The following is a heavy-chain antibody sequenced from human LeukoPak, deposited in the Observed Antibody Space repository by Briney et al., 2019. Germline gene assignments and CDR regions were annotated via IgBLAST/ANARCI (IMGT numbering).Heavy chain of an antibody. V-gene: IGHV1-8*01. CDR1: GYTFAGYD. Sequence: ASVKVSCKASGYTFAGYDINWVRQATGQGLEWMGWMNPNSGNANSAQKFQGRITMTRDTSMDTAYMELSSLRSEDTAVYYCARGPILVRGVILADSVGGMDVWGQGTTVTVSS. D-gene: IGHD3-10*01. CDR2: MNPNSGNA. CDR3: ARGPILVRGVILADSVGGMDV. J-gene: IGHJ6*02.